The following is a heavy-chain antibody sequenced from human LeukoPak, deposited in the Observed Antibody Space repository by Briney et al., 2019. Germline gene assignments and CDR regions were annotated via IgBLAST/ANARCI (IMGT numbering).Heavy chain of an antibody. V-gene: IGHV3-21*01. Sequence: PGGSLRLSCAASGFTFSSYSMNWVRQAPGKGLEWVSSISSSSSYIYYADSVKGRFTISRDNAKNSLYLQMNSLRAEDTAVYYCARDSGIAAAGPNFDYWGQGTLVTVSS. D-gene: IGHD6-13*01. CDR3: ARDSGIAAAGPNFDY. CDR1: GFTFSSYS. J-gene: IGHJ4*02. CDR2: ISSSSSYI.